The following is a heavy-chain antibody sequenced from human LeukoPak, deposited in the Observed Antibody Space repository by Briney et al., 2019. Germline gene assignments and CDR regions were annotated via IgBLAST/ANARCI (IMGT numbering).Heavy chain of an antibody. J-gene: IGHJ6*03. CDR3: AREQLGSTLYYYYYMDV. V-gene: IGHV1-69*06. CDR1: GGTFSSYA. CDR2: IIPIFGTA. Sequence: SVKVSCKASGGTFSSYAISWVRQAPGQGLEWMGGIIPIFGTANYAQKFQGRVTITADKSTSTAYMELSSPRSEDTAVYYCAREQLGSTLYYYYYMDVWGKGTTVTVSS. D-gene: IGHD6-13*01.